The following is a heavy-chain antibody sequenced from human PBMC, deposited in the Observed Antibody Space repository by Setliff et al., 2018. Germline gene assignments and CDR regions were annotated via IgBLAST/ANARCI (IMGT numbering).Heavy chain of an antibody. CDR2: IYIGGSA. Sequence: TLSLTCPVSGGSISSYYWSWIRQPAGKGLEWIGHIYIGGSANYNPSLKSRVTMSIDTSKNQFSQKLNSVTAADMAVYYCAREQWLDPPGYYYMDVWAKGTTVTVSS. J-gene: IGHJ6*03. CDR3: AREQWLDPPGYYYMDV. V-gene: IGHV4-4*07. D-gene: IGHD6-19*01. CDR1: GGSISSYY.